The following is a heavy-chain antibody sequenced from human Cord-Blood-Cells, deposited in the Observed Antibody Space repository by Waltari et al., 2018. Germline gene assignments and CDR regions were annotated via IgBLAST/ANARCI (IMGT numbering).Heavy chain of an antibody. Sequence: QVQLVQSGAEVKKPGSSVKVSCKASGGTFSSSAISLVRQAPVHGLECLGGIIPILGIPNYAQKFQGRVTITADDSTSTAYMELSSLRSEDTAVYYCAREVRISPIKCSGGSCYDAFDIWGQGTMVTVSS. CDR3: AREVRISPIKCSGGSCYDAFDI. CDR2: IIPILGIP. V-gene: IGHV1-69*04. D-gene: IGHD2-15*01. CDR1: GGTFSSSA. J-gene: IGHJ3*02.